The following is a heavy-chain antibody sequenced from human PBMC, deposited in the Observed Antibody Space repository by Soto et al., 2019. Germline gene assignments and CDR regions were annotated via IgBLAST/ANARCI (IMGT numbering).Heavy chain of an antibody. V-gene: IGHV4-59*01. Sequence: AETLSLTCNVSGGSISSYYWSWIRQPPGKGLEWIGYIYYSGSANYNPSLKSRVTISVDTSKNQFSLKLSSVTAADTAVYYCSRVRDSSGWYNFDYWGQGTLVTVSS. D-gene: IGHD6-19*01. CDR2: IYYSGSA. CDR1: GGSISSYY. J-gene: IGHJ4*02. CDR3: SRVRDSSGWYNFDY.